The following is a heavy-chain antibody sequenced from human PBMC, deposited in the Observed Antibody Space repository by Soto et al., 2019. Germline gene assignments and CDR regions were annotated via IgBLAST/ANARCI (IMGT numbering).Heavy chain of an antibody. Sequence: PWGSLRISFAACGYTVSSYGMDWVRQAPGKGLEWVSAISGSGDSTYYADSVKGRFTISRDNSKNTLYLQMNSLRGEDTAVYHCARRGSGSYYDYWGQGTLVTVSS. CDR3: ARRGSGSYYDY. V-gene: IGHV3-23*01. D-gene: IGHD1-26*01. CDR2: ISGSGDST. J-gene: IGHJ4*02. CDR1: GYTVSSYG.